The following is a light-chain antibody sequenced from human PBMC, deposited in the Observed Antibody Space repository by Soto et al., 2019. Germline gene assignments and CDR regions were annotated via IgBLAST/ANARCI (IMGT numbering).Light chain of an antibody. J-gene: IGKJ3*01. Sequence: EIVLTQSPGTLSLSPGERATLSCRASQTVSSSYLAWYQHKPGQAPRLLIYGASSRATGIPDRFSGSGSGTDCTLTISRLEPEDFAVYYCQQYGSSPFTFGPGTKVDIK. CDR3: QQYGSSPFT. V-gene: IGKV3-20*01. CDR2: GAS. CDR1: QTVSSSY.